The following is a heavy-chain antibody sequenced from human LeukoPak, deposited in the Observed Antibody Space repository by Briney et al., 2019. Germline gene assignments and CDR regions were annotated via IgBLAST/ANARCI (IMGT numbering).Heavy chain of an antibody. CDR3: ARDWADCGGECYHPSSWFDT. Sequence: PSETLSLTCTVSGGSISSSSYYWGWIRQPPGKGLEWIGSIYYSGSTYYNPSLKSRVTISVDTSKNQFSLKLSSVTAADTAVYYCARDWADCGGECYHPSSWFDTWGQGTLVTVSS. V-gene: IGHV4-39*07. J-gene: IGHJ5*02. CDR2: IYYSGST. CDR1: GGSISSSSYY. D-gene: IGHD2-21*01.